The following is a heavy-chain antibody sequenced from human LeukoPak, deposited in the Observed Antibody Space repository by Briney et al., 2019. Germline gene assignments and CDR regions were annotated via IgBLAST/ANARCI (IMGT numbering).Heavy chain of an antibody. V-gene: IGHV1-18*04. Sequence: ASVKVSCKASGYTFTSYGISWVRQAPGQGLEWMGWISAYNGNTNYAQKLQGRVTMTTDTSTSTAYMELRSLRSDDTAVYYCARDKHGSGSYYKPPRWFDPWGQGTLVTVSS. J-gene: IGHJ5*02. CDR2: ISAYNGNT. CDR3: ARDKHGSGSYYKPPRWFDP. CDR1: GYTFTSYG. D-gene: IGHD3-10*01.